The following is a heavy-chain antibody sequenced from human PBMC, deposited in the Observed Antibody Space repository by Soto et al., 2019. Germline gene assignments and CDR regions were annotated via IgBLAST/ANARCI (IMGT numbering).Heavy chain of an antibody. Sequence: ASVKVSCKASGYTFSTYGISWVRQAPGQGLEWMGWISVNNGNTKYAQTLQGRVAMTTDTSTSTAYMELRSLRSEDTAVYYCARGSTGGYYYYLDVWGKGTTVTVSS. CDR2: ISVNNGNT. V-gene: IGHV1-18*04. CDR3: ARGSTGGYYYYLDV. D-gene: IGHD6-25*01. J-gene: IGHJ6*03. CDR1: GYTFSTYG.